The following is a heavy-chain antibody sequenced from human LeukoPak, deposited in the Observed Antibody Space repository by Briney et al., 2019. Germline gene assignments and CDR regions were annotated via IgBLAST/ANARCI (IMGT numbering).Heavy chain of an antibody. V-gene: IGHV1-46*01. D-gene: IGHD3-9*01. Sequence: GASVKVSCKASGYTFSSYYIHWVRQAPGQGLEWMGVINPSSGSTSYAQKFQGRVTITADESTSTAYMELSSLRSEDTAVYYCARGELQYTDDHYFDYWGQGTLVTVSS. J-gene: IGHJ4*02. CDR2: INPSSGST. CDR1: GYTFSSYY. CDR3: ARGELQYTDDHYFDY.